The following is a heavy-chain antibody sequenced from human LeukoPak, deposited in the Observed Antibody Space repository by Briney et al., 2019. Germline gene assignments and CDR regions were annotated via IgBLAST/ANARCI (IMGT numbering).Heavy chain of an antibody. CDR2: SDAGNGNT. Sequence: ASVTVSCKASGYTFTSYAMHWVRQAPGQRLEWMGWSDAGNGNTKYSQEFQGRVTITRDTSASTAYMELSSLRSEDMAVYYCARDDYDSSGYPYGMDVWGQGTTVTVSS. CDR3: ARDDYDSSGYPYGMDV. V-gene: IGHV1-3*02. D-gene: IGHD3-22*01. CDR1: GYTFTSYA. J-gene: IGHJ6*02.